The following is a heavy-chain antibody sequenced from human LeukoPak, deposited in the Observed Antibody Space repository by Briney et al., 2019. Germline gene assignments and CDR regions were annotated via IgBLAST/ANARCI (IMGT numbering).Heavy chain of an antibody. CDR3: ARDLGLDTTMIFFDY. Sequence: GASVKVSCKASGYTFTGYYMHWVRQAPGQGLEWMGWINPNSGGTNYAQKFQGRVTMTTDTSTNTAYMELRSLTSDDTAVYYCARDLGLDTTMIFFDYWGQGTVVTVSS. D-gene: IGHD5-18*01. J-gene: IGHJ4*02. V-gene: IGHV1-2*02. CDR2: INPNSGGT. CDR1: GYTFTGYY.